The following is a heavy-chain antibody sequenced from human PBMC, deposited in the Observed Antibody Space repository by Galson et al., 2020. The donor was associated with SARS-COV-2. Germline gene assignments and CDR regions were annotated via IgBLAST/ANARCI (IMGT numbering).Heavy chain of an antibody. Sequence: GGSLRLSCAASGFTFRSYGMHWVRQAPGKGLEWVAVISYDGSNKYYAESVKGRFTISRDNSKNTLYLHIDSLRAEDTAVYYCAKSRDGAYARDFDYWGQGTVVTVSS. V-gene: IGHV3-30*18. D-gene: IGHD4-17*01. CDR1: GFTFRSYG. CDR2: ISYDGSNK. CDR3: AKSRDGAYARDFDY. J-gene: IGHJ4*02.